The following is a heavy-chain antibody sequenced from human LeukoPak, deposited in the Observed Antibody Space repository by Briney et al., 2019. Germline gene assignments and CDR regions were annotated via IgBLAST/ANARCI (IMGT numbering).Heavy chain of an antibody. CDR1: GGSISSSSYY. CDR2: IYYSGST. Sequence: PSETLSLTCTVSGGSISSSSYYWGWIRQPPGKGLEWIGSIYYSGSTYYNPSLKSRVTISVDTSKNQFSLKLSSVTAADTAVYYCARDSTYYYDSSGYNYYVDYWGQGTLVAVSS. CDR3: ARDSTYYYDSSGYNYYVDY. D-gene: IGHD3-22*01. J-gene: IGHJ4*02. V-gene: IGHV4-39*07.